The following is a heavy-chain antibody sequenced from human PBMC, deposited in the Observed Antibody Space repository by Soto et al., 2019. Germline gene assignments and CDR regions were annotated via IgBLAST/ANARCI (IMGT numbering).Heavy chain of an antibody. CDR2: ISWDGGST. J-gene: IGHJ6*02. V-gene: IGHV3-43*01. CDR1: GFTFDDYT. D-gene: IGHD3-10*01. Sequence: GGSLRLSCAASGFTFDDYTMHWVRQAPGKGLEWVSLISWDGGSTYYADSVKGRFTISRDNSKNSLYLQMNSLRTEDTALYYCSKDIFKGLWFGEGAYYYYGMDVWGQGTTVTVSS. CDR3: SKDIFKGLWFGEGAYYYYGMDV.